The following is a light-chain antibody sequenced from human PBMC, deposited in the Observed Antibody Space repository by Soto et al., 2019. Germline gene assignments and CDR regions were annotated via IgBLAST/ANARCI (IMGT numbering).Light chain of an antibody. J-gene: IGKJ1*01. CDR2: KGS. Sequence: IQVTPSPNTLSASVGGRVTITCRASQSISSWLGWYQQKPGKAPKLLIYKGSTLESGVPSNFSGSGSGTEFSLTISSLQPEDFATYYCQQYYAYPWTFGQGTKVDIK. CDR1: QSISSW. CDR3: QQYYAYPWT. V-gene: IGKV1-5*03.